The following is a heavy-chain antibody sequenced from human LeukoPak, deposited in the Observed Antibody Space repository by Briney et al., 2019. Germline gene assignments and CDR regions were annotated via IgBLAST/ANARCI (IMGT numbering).Heavy chain of an antibody. Sequence: QSGVSLRLSCAAPGFTFSSYGMHWVRQAPGKGLEWVAVIWYDGSNKYYADSVKGRFTISRDNSKNTLYLQMNSLRAEDTAVYYCARDPYYDSSGYWHYYYGMDVWGQGTTVTVSS. CDR3: ARDPYYDSSGYWHYYYGMDV. J-gene: IGHJ6*02. CDR2: IWYDGSNK. CDR1: GFTFSSYG. V-gene: IGHV3-33*01. D-gene: IGHD3-22*01.